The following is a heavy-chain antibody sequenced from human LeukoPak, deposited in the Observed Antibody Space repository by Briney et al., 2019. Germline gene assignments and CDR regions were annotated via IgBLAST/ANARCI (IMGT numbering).Heavy chain of an antibody. V-gene: IGHV4-34*01. Sequence: PSGTLSLTCAVYGGSFSGYYWSWIRQSPGKGLEWIGEINHSGSTNHNPSLKSRVTISVDTSKNQFSLKLRSVTAADTAVYYCARDQKDCSGGSCYGIDYWGQGTMVTVSS. D-gene: IGHD2-15*01. J-gene: IGHJ4*02. CDR1: GGSFSGYY. CDR2: INHSGST. CDR3: ARDQKDCSGGSCYGIDY.